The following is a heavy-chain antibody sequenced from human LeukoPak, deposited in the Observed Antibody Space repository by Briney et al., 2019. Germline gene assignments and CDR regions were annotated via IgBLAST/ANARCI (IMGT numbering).Heavy chain of an antibody. Sequence: PSETLSLTCTVSGGSITGNYWTWIRQPPGKGLEWIGYISDSGSTNYNPSLKSRVTMSVDSSNTEFSLRLNSVTAADTVVYYCARVFRGAVTSNWFDPWGQGTLVTVSS. CDR2: ISDSGST. J-gene: IGHJ5*02. CDR1: GGSITGNY. V-gene: IGHV4-59*01. D-gene: IGHD4-17*01. CDR3: ARVFRGAVTSNWFDP.